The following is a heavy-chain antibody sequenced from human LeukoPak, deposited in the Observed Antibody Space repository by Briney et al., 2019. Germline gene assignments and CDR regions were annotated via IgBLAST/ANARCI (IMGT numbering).Heavy chain of an antibody. CDR3: ARGDRAAAGTWNDYYYYYGMDV. CDR1: GFTFNSYG. V-gene: IGHV3-30*03. Sequence: QTGGSLRLSCAASGFTFNSYGMHWVRQAPGKGLEWVAGISYDGSNKYYADSVKGRFTISRDNSKNTLYLQMNSLRAEDTAVYYCARGDRAAAGTWNDYYYYYGMDVWGQGTTVTVSS. J-gene: IGHJ6*02. CDR2: ISYDGSNK. D-gene: IGHD6-13*01.